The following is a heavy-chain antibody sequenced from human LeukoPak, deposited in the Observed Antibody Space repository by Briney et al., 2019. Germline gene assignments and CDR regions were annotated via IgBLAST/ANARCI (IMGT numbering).Heavy chain of an antibody. CDR3: VESARDRGYTFVN. CDR1: GFTFSGYA. V-gene: IGHV3-64D*09. D-gene: IGHD1-1*01. Sequence: PGGSLRLSCSASGFTFSGYAMHWVGQAPGKGLEFVSAITSNGGSTYYADSVKGRFTISRDNSKNTLSLQMSSLRGEDTAVYYCVESARDRGYTFVNRGQGNLVTVSS. CDR2: ITSNGGST. J-gene: IGHJ4*02.